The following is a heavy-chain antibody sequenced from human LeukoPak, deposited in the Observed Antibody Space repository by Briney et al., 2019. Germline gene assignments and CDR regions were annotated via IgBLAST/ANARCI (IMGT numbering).Heavy chain of an antibody. D-gene: IGHD3-22*01. CDR2: ISGSGGST. V-gene: IGHV3-23*01. Sequence: GGSLRLSCAASGFTFSSYAMSWVRQAPGKGLEWVSAISGSGGSTYYADSVKGRFTISRDNSKNTLYLQMNSLRAEDTAVYYCAEAYYYDSSGYYLSFPSNYWGQGTLVTVSS. CDR1: GFTFSSYA. CDR3: AEAYYYDSSGYYLSFPSNY. J-gene: IGHJ4*02.